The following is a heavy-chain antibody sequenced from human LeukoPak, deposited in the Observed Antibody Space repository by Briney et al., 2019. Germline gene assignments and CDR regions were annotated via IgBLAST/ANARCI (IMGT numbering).Heavy chain of an antibody. Sequence: ASVKVSCKVSGYTLTELSMHGVRQAPGKGLEWMGGSDPEDGETIYAQKFQGRVTMTEDTSTDTAYMELSSLRSEDTAVYYCATGGVNPYYDYVWGSYRYRASPERAVQHWGQGTLVTVSS. CDR3: ATGGVNPYYDYVWGSYRYRASPERAVQH. CDR2: SDPEDGET. V-gene: IGHV1-24*01. D-gene: IGHD3-16*02. J-gene: IGHJ1*01. CDR1: GYTLTELS.